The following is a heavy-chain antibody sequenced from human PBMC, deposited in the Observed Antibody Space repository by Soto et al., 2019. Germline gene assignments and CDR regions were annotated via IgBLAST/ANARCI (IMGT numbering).Heavy chain of an antibody. CDR1: GGSISSGDYY. V-gene: IGHV4-30-4*01. J-gene: IGHJ6*02. CDR2: IYYSGST. CDR3: AREGYYGSGSYGMDV. D-gene: IGHD3-10*01. Sequence: SETLSLTCTVSGGSISSGDYYWSWIRQPPGKGLEWIGYIYYSGSTCYNPSLKSRVTISVDTSKNQFSLKLSSVTAADTAVYYCAREGYYGSGSYGMDVWGQGTTVTVSS.